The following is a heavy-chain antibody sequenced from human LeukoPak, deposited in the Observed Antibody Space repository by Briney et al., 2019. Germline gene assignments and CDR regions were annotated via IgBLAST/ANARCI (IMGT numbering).Heavy chain of an antibody. V-gene: IGHV1-2*02. CDR3: AKDRDYSSSGASVDY. CDR1: GYTFTGYY. J-gene: IGHJ4*02. Sequence: GASVKVSCKASGYTFTGYYFHWVRQAPGQGLEWMGWINPNTAGTNYAQKFLGGVTLTWDTSISTAYMELNRLTSDDTALYYCAKDRDYSSSGASVDYWGQGTLVTVSS. CDR2: INPNTAGT. D-gene: IGHD6-6*01.